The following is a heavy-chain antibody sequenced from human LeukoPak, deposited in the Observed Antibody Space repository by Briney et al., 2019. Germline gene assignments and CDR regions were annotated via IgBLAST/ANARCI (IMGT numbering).Heavy chain of an antibody. J-gene: IGHJ6*03. D-gene: IGHD3-10*01. CDR1: GGTFSSYA. Sequence: GASVKVSCKASGGTFSSYAISWVRQAPGQGLEWMGGIIPIFGTANYAQKFQGRVTITADKSTSTAYMELSSLRSEDTAVYYCARGYLNLLWFGELSYMDVWGKGTTVTISS. CDR3: ARGYLNLLWFGELSYMDV. V-gene: IGHV1-69*06. CDR2: IIPIFGTA.